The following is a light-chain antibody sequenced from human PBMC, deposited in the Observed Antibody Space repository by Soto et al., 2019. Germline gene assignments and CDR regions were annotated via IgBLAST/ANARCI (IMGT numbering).Light chain of an antibody. CDR2: GTS. CDR3: QQYGSSIT. CDR1: QSVPRSY. V-gene: IGKV3-20*01. Sequence: ENGLRQSPGTLSLSPGERATLSCRASQSVPRSYLAWYQQKPGQAPRLLIYGTSSRATGIPDRFSGSGSGTDFTLTISRLEPEDFAVFYCQQYGSSITFGQGTRLE. J-gene: IGKJ5*01.